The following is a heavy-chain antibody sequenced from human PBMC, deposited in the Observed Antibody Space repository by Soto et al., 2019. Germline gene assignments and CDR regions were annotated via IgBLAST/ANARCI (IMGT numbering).Heavy chain of an antibody. CDR2: IYYSGST. Sequence: SETLSLTCTVSGGSVSSGSYYWSWIRQPPGKGLEWIGYIYYSGSTNYNPSLKSRVTISVDTSKNQFSLKLSSVTAADTAVYFCARDEGPYSSSSYYYDSSGPWGQGTLVTVPQ. CDR1: GGSVSSGSYY. D-gene: IGHD3-22*01. V-gene: IGHV4-61*01. J-gene: IGHJ5*02. CDR3: ARDEGPYSSSSYYYDSSGP.